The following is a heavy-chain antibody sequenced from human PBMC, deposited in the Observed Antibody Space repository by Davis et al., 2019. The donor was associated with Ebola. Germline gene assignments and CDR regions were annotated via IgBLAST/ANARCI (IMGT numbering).Heavy chain of an antibody. J-gene: IGHJ4*02. CDR2: IYYSGST. D-gene: IGHD6-13*01. CDR3: ARVEYSSSSFDY. V-gene: IGHV4-59*01. Sequence: SETLSLTCAVYGGSFSSYYWSWIRQPPGKGLEWIGYIYYSGSTNYNPSLKSRVTISVDTSKNQFSLNLSSVTAADTAVYYCARVEYSSSSFDYWGQGTLVTVSS. CDR1: GGSFSSYY.